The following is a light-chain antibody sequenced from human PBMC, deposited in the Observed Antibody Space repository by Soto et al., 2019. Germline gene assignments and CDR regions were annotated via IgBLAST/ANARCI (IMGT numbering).Light chain of an antibody. CDR1: QGISSY. Sequence: DIQLTQSPSFLSASVGDRVTITCRASQGISSYLAWYQQKPGKAPKLLIYAASTLQSGVPSRFSGSGSGTEFTLTISSLQPEDFATYYCQQLNSYPRNTFGQGTKREIK. CDR2: AAS. CDR3: QQLNSYPRNT. V-gene: IGKV1-9*01. J-gene: IGKJ2*01.